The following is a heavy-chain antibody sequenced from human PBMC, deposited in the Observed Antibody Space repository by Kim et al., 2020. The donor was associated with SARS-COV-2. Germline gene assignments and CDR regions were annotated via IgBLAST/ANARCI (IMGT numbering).Heavy chain of an antibody. Sequence: SVKVSCKASGGTFSSYAISWVRQAPGQGLEWMGGIIPIFGTANYAQKFQGRVTITADESTSTAYMELSSLRSEDTAVYYCARDRVAVAGTGARTYYYYYGMDVWGQGTTVTVSS. CDR3: ARDRVAVAGTGARTYYYYYGMDV. J-gene: IGHJ6*02. V-gene: IGHV1-69*13. CDR2: IIPIFGTA. D-gene: IGHD6-19*01. CDR1: GGTFSSYA.